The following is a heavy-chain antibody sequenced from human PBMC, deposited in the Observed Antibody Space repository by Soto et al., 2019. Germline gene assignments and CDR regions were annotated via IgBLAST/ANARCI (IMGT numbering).Heavy chain of an antibody. V-gene: IGHV3-23*01. Sequence: EVQLLESGGGLVQTGGSLRLSCAASGFTFSSYAMSWVRQAPGKGMEWVSGIDGSGRNTYYADSVKGRFTISRDNSKSTLSVQVDSLRVEDTARYYGAKDGGIVCSGGTCYFQAPDYWGPGTLVTVSS. CDR3: AKDGGIVCSGGTCYFQAPDY. CDR2: IDGSGRNT. CDR1: GFTFSSYA. D-gene: IGHD2-15*01. J-gene: IGHJ4*02.